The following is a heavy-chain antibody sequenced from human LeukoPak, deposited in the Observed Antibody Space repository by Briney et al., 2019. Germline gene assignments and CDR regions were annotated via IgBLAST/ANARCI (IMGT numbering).Heavy chain of an antibody. CDR2: IYYSGST. Sequence: SETLSLTCTVSGGSISSYYWSWVRQPPGKGLEWIGYIYYSGSTNYNPSLKSRVTISVDTSKNQFSLKLSSVTAADTAVYYCAKEATTRDSSSWSYAFDIWGQGTMVTVSS. CDR1: GGSISSYY. D-gene: IGHD6-13*01. CDR3: AKEATTRDSSSWSYAFDI. J-gene: IGHJ3*02. V-gene: IGHV4-59*12.